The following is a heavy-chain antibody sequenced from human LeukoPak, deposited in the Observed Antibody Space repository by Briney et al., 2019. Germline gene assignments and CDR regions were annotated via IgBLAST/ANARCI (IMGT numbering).Heavy chain of an antibody. V-gene: IGHV1-18*01. CDR2: ISAYNGNT. CDR1: GYTLTRYC. Sequence: ASVKVSCKASGYTLTRYCNSLVRQAPGQRLEGIGWISAYNGNTNYAQKLQGRVTMTTDTSTSTAYMELRSLRSDDTAVYYCAGYDSGAYYLFDYWGQGTLVTVSS. J-gene: IGHJ4*02. CDR3: AGYDSGAYYLFDY. D-gene: IGHD3-22*01.